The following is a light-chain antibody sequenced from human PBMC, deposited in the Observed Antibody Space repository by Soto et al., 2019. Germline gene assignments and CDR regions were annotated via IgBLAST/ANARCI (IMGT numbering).Light chain of an antibody. CDR2: EVN. CDR3: CSYAGGNTLI. Sequence: QSALTQPASVSGSPGQSITISCTGTNGDVGSYDLGSWYQQYPGKATKLIIYEVNKRPSGVSNRFSGAKSGNTASLTISGLQTEDEADYDCCSYAGGNTLIFGGGTKVTVL. J-gene: IGLJ2*01. V-gene: IGLV2-23*02. CDR1: NGDVGSYDL.